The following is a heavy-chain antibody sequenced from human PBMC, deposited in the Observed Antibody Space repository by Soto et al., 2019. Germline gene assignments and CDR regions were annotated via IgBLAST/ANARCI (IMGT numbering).Heavy chain of an antibody. Sequence: PGGSLRLSCVGSGFTFKNYGMHWVRQAPGKGLEWLAVVSYDGTKTMYTDSVKGRISISRDNARNTLFLQMDSLTAEDTALYYCARELRSYSGAYSDHWGQGT. J-gene: IGHJ4*02. CDR1: GFTFKNYG. V-gene: IGHV3-33*05. CDR2: VSYDGTKT. D-gene: IGHD1-26*01. CDR3: ARELRSYSGAYSDH.